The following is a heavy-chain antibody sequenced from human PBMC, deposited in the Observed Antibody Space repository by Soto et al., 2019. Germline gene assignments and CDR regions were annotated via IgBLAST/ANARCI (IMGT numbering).Heavy chain of an antibody. Sequence: QITLKESGPTLVKPTQTLTLTCTFSGFSLSTSRVGVGWIRQPPGKALEWLALIYWDDDKRYSPSLKPRLTITKDTSKNQVVLTMTNMDPVDTATYYCAHYRIFGDYMYYFASWGQGTLVTVSS. CDR2: IYWDDDK. CDR3: AHYRIFGDYMYYFAS. CDR1: GFSLSTSRVG. J-gene: IGHJ4*02. D-gene: IGHD4-17*01. V-gene: IGHV2-5*02.